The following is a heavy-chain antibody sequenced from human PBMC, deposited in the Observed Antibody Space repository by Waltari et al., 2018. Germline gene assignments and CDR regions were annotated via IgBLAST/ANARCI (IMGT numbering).Heavy chain of an antibody. CDR3: GRDPNGDYVGAFDF. CDR1: GFIFSNYA. V-gene: IGHV3-23*01. CDR2: VRVSGRRT. J-gene: IGHJ3*01. D-gene: IGHD4-17*01. Sequence: EVQLLESGGGLVQPGGSLRLSCVASGFIFSNYAMTWVRQAPGKGLEWVSSVRVSGRRTDDADSVKGRFTIARDNSKNTLYLQVDSLRAQDTAVYYCGRDPNGDYVGAFDFWGQGTMVTVSS.